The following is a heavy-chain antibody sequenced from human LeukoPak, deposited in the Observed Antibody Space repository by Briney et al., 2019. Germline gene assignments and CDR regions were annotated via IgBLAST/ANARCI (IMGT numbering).Heavy chain of an antibody. Sequence: PSETLSLTCAVYGGSFSGYYWSWIRQPPGKGLEWIGEINHSGSTNYNPSLKSRVTISVDTSKNQFSLKLSSVTAADTAVYYCARLPWGYDFWSGYLYGMDVWGQGTTVTVSS. CDR2: INHSGST. CDR1: GGSFSGYY. D-gene: IGHD3-3*01. J-gene: IGHJ6*02. CDR3: ARLPWGYDFWSGYLYGMDV. V-gene: IGHV4-34*01.